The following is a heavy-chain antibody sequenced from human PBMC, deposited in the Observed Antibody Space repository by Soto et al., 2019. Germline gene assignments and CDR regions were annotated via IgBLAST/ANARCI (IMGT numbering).Heavy chain of an antibody. V-gene: IGHV3-23*01. J-gene: IGHJ2*01. Sequence: GGGLIQPGGSLRLSCAASGLSVSSSDMSWVRQAPGKGLEWVSVVSGSAGSTYYADSVRGRFTISRDNSKNTLYLQMNSLRAEDTAVYYCAKDASSGITSFDLWGRGTLVTVSS. D-gene: IGHD3-3*01. CDR1: GLSVSSSD. CDR3: AKDASSGITSFDL. CDR2: VSGSAGST.